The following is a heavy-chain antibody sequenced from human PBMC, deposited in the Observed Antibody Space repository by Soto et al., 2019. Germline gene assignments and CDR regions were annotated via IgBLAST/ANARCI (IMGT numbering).Heavy chain of an antibody. Sequence: GGSLRLSCAASGFTFSSYAMSWVRQAPGKGLEWVSAISGSGGSTYYADSVKGRFTISRDNSKNTLYLQMNSLRAEDTAVYYCAKRRGAEGQWLARGYFDYWGQGTLVTVSS. CDR3: AKRRGAEGQWLARGYFDY. CDR1: GFTFSSYA. V-gene: IGHV3-23*01. J-gene: IGHJ4*02. CDR2: ISGSGGST. D-gene: IGHD6-19*01.